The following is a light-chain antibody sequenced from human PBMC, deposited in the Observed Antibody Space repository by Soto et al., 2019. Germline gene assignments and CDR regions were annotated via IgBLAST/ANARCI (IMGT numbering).Light chain of an antibody. J-gene: IGKJ2*03. Sequence: DIQMTQSPSSLSESVGDRVTITCRASQSISSYLNWYQQKPGKAPKLLIYAASSLRSGVPSRFSGSGSGTDFTLTIISLQPEDFASYYCQQSYSTPYSFGQGTKLEIK. CDR3: QQSYSTPYS. CDR1: QSISSY. V-gene: IGKV1-39*01. CDR2: AAS.